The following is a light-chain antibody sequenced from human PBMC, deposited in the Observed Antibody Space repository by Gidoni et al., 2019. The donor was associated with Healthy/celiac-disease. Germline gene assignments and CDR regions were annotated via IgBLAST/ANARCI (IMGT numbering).Light chain of an antibody. CDR2: ASS. V-gene: IGKV1-39*01. J-gene: IGKJ1*01. Sequence: DMQMTQSTSYLSASVGDRVTITCRASQSISSYLNWYQQKPGKAPKLLIYASSSLQSGVPSRFSGSGSGTDFTLTISSLQPEDFATYYCQQRYSTRWTFGQGTKVEIK. CDR3: QQRYSTRWT. CDR1: QSISSY.